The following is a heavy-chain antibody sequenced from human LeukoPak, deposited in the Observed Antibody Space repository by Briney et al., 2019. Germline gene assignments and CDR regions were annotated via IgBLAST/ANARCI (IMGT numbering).Heavy chain of an antibody. CDR2: INSDGSST. CDR1: GFTFSSNW. Sequence: GSLRLSCAASGFTFSSNWLHWVRQAPGKGLVWVSRINSDGSSTIYADSVKGRFTISRDSAKNTLYLQMNSLRAEDTAVYYCARARGLDYGDYVRWFDPWGQGTLVIVSS. J-gene: IGHJ5*02. V-gene: IGHV3-74*01. CDR3: ARARGLDYGDYVRWFDP. D-gene: IGHD4-17*01.